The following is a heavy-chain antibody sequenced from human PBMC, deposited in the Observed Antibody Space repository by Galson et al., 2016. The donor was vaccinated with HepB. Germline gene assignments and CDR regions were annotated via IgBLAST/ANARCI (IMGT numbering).Heavy chain of an antibody. J-gene: IGHJ6*01. V-gene: IGHV3-30*03. CDR1: GFTFRSYG. Sequence: SLRLSCAGSGFTFRSYGIHWVRQAPGKGLEWVAVISYDGTNKYYADSLKGRFTISRDNSKNTLYLQMDSLRAEDTAVYYCARGVTIFGVVTNPPDVWGQGTTVTVSS. CDR2: ISYDGTNK. D-gene: IGHD3-3*01. CDR3: ARGVTIFGVVTNPPDV.